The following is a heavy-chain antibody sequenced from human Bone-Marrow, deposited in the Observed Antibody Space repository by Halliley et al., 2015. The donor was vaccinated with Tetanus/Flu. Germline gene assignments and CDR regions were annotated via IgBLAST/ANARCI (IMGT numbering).Heavy chain of an antibody. V-gene: IGHV3-21*01. Sequence: SLRLSCTTSGFSFSYFNMNWVRQAPGEGLEWVSSISSSGSYIYYADSVKGRFTISRDNAKNSLYLQMDSLRVEDAAVYYCARGDSGDYRWGQGTLVTVPA. D-gene: IGHD4-17*01. CDR2: ISSSGSYI. CDR3: ARGDSGDYR. CDR1: GFSFSYFN. J-gene: IGHJ4*02.